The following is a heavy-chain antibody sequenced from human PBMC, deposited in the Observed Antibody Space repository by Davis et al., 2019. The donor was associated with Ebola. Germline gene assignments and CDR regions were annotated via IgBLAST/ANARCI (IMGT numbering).Heavy chain of an antibody. CDR2: ISFEGSDK. J-gene: IGHJ6*04. V-gene: IGHV3-30*18. D-gene: IGHD3-3*02. Sequence: GGSLRLSCAASGFTFSSYGMHWVRQAPGKGLEWVAVISFEGSDKYYADSVKGRFTISRDNSKSTLSLQMNSLRAEDTAVYYCVKDLNPAFYYYGLHVWGKGTTVTVSS. CDR3: VKDLNPAFYYYGLHV. CDR1: GFTFSSYG.